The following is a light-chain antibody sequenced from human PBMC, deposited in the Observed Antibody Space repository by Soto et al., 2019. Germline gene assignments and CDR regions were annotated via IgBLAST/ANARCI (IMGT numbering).Light chain of an antibody. CDR3: QQYGSSQWT. J-gene: IGKJ1*01. CDR1: QSVSSSY. CDR2: GAS. Sequence: EIVLTQSPGTLSLSPGERATLSCRASQSVSSSYLAWYQQKPGQAPRLLIYGASSRATGIPDRFSGSGSGTDFTLTISRLEPEVFAVYYCQQYGSSQWTFGQGTKV. V-gene: IGKV3-20*01.